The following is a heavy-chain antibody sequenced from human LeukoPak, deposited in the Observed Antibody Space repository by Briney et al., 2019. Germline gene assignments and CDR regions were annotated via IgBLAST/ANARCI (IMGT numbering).Heavy chain of an antibody. CDR3: ANSPVGFGELLDY. D-gene: IGHD3-10*01. V-gene: IGHV3-23*01. Sequence: GGSLRLSCAASGFTFSSYAMSWVRQAPGNGLEWVSAISGSGGSTYYADSVKGRFTISRDNSKNTLYLQMNSLRAEDTAVYYCANSPVGFGELLDYWGQGTLVTVSS. J-gene: IGHJ4*02. CDR1: GFTFSSYA. CDR2: ISGSGGST.